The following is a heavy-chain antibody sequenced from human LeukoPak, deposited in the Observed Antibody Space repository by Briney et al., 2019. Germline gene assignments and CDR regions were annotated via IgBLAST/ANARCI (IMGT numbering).Heavy chain of an antibody. CDR1: GFNFDIYW. D-gene: IGHD6-19*01. Sequence: GGSLRLSCAASGFNFDIYWMSWVRQAPGKGLEWVANIKEDESEKYYVDSVKGRFTISRDNAKNSLYLQMNSLRAEDTAVYYCARGKEAVAVYYFDYWGQGILVTVSS. CDR3: ARGKEAVAVYYFDY. CDR2: IKEDESEK. J-gene: IGHJ4*02. V-gene: IGHV3-7*01.